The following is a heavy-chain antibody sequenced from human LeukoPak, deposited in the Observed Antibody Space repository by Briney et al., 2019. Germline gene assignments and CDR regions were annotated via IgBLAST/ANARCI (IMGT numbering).Heavy chain of an antibody. CDR2: IKQDGSEK. CDR3: ARPGITMVRGVPPDY. D-gene: IGHD3-10*01. Sequence: PGGSLRLSCAASGFTFSSYWMSWVRQAPGKGLEWVANIKQDGSEKYYVDSVKGRFTISRDNAKNSLYLQMNSLRAEDTAVYYCARPGITMVRGVPPDYWGQGTLVTVSS. CDR1: GFTFSSYW. V-gene: IGHV3-7*01. J-gene: IGHJ4*02.